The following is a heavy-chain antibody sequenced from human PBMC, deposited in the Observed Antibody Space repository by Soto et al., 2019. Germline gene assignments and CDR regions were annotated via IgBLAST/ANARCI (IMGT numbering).Heavy chain of an antibody. V-gene: IGHV1-46*01. CDR2: INPSSGSTTSGGST. Sequence: ASVKVSCKASGYTFTTYYIHWVRQAPGQGLEWMGIINPSSGSTTSGGSTSYAQKFQGRVTVTRDTSTSTVYMELGGLRSEDTAVYYCARDPNLDLTYYYYGMDVWGQGTTVTVSS. CDR1: GYTFTTYY. CDR3: ARDPNLDLTYYYYGMDV. J-gene: IGHJ6*02.